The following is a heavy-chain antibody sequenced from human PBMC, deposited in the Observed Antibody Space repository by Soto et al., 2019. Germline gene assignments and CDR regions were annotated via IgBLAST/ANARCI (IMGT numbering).Heavy chain of an antibody. J-gene: IGHJ4*02. V-gene: IGHV3-30*18. D-gene: IGHD6-6*01. CDR2: ISYDGSNK. CDR3: ANSIAARPFDY. Sequence: GGSLRLSCAASGFTFSSYGMHWVRQAPGKGLEWVAVISYDGSNKYYADSVKGRFTISRDNSKNTLYLQMNSLRAEDTAVYYCANSIAARPFDYWGQGTLVTVSS. CDR1: GFTFSSYG.